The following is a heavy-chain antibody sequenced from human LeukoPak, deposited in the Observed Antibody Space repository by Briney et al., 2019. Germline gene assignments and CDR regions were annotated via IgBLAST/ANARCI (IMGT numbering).Heavy chain of an antibody. J-gene: IGHJ5*02. Sequence: GGSLRLSCAASGFTFSSYVMSWVRQAPGKGLEWVSTISGSGGSPYYADSVKGRFTISRDNSKNTVYLQMNSLRAEDTAVYYCAKGVVPAAERNWFDPWGQGTLVTVSS. V-gene: IGHV3-23*01. CDR2: ISGSGGSP. CDR3: AKGVVPAAERNWFDP. D-gene: IGHD2-2*01. CDR1: GFTFSSYV.